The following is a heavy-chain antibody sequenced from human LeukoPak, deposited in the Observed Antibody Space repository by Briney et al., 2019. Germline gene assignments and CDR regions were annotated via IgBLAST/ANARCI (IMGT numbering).Heavy chain of an antibody. CDR1: GYTFTGYY. J-gene: IGHJ5*02. Sequence: ASVKVSCKASGYTFTGYYMHWVRQAPGQGLEWMGWINPNSGGTNYAQKFQGWVTMTRDTSITTAYMELNRLRSDDTAVYYCVRDRPNNWFDPWGQGTLVTVSS. CDR2: INPNSGGT. V-gene: IGHV1-2*04. CDR3: VRDRPNNWFDP.